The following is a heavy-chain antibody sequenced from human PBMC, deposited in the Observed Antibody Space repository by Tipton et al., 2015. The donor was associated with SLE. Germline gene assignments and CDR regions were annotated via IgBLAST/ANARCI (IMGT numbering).Heavy chain of an antibody. CDR1: GGSISSYH. Sequence: LRLSCTVSGGSISSYHWSWIRQSPGKGLEWIGYIYYSGGTNYNPTLKSRVTISIDASRTQFSLKLTSVTAADTAIYYCARLLGTTLTTGDWFDPWGQGILVTVST. CDR2: IYYSGGT. CDR3: ARLLGTTLTTGDWFDP. V-gene: IGHV4-59*08. J-gene: IGHJ5*02. D-gene: IGHD3-9*01.